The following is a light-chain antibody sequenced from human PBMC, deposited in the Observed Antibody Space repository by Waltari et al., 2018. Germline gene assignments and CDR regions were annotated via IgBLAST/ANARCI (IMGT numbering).Light chain of an antibody. J-gene: IGLJ3*02. CDR1: SSAIGSYNF. Sequence: QSALTQPASVSGSPGQSITIPCPGTSSAIGSYNFFSWDQHHPGKAPKLILYEVTKRPSGVSDRFSGSKSGNTASLTISGLQAEDDADYYCYSSAMSAFVVFGGGTKLTVL. V-gene: IGLV2-23*02. CDR2: EVT. CDR3: YSSAMSAFVV.